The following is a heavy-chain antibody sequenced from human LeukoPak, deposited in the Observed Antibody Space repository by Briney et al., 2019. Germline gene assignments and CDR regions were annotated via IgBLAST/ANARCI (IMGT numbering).Heavy chain of an antibody. D-gene: IGHD1-1*01. Sequence: PGGSLRLSCAASGXTFSSYWMHWVRQAPGKGLVWVTRISADGSYTLYADSVKGRFTISRDNAKNTLYLQMNSLRAEDTAVYYCATANSGPDIWGQGTTVTVSS. CDR3: ATANSGPDI. CDR1: GXTFSSYW. J-gene: IGHJ3*02. V-gene: IGHV3-74*01. CDR2: ISADGSYT.